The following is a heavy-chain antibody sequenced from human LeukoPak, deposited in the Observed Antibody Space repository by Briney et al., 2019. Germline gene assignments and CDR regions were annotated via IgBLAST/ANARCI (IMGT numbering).Heavy chain of an antibody. CDR2: INPKSGDT. V-gene: IGHV1-2*02. CDR1: GYSFTDYY. Sequence: ASVKVSCKESGYSFTDYYMHWVRQAPGQGLERMGWINPKSGDTKYAQKFQGRITMTRDTSISTSYMELSRLRSDDTAVYYCARERCTTAGCDKSFDSWGQGTLITVSS. CDR3: ARERCTTAGCDKSFDS. J-gene: IGHJ4*02. D-gene: IGHD2-8*01.